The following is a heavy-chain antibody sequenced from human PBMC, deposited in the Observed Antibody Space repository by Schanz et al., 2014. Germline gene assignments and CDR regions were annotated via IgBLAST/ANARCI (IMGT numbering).Heavy chain of an antibody. CDR3: AKSQGSSFDS. CDR2: FNDGGVNK. J-gene: IGHJ4*02. Sequence: EVHLLEPGGGLVEPGGSLRLSCATSGFSLDIFAVSWVRQAPGKGLEWVSSFNDGGVNKYYADSVKGRFTISSDNSKSTRYLQMSSLRAEDTAVYYCAKSQGSSFDSWGQGTLVTVSS. D-gene: IGHD6-13*01. CDR1: GFSLDIFA. V-gene: IGHV3-23*01.